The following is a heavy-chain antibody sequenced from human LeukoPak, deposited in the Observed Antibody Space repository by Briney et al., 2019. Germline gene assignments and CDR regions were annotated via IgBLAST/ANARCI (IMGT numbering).Heavy chain of an antibody. Sequence: RAGGSLRLSCAASGFTFDDYGMSWVRQAPGKGLEWVSGINWNGDSTGYADSVKGRFTISRDNAKNSLYLQMNSLRAEDTALYYCARASNYYDSSGYYGYWGQGTLVTVSS. CDR2: INWNGDST. V-gene: IGHV3-20*04. CDR1: GFTFDDYG. CDR3: ARASNYYDSSGYYGY. D-gene: IGHD3-22*01. J-gene: IGHJ4*02.